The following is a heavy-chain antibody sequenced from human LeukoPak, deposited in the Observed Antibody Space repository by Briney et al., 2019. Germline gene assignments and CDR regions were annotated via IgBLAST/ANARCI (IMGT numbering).Heavy chain of an antibody. D-gene: IGHD2-21*01. CDR3: ARGRGGGYFDF. CDR2: ITPNSGGT. Sequence: ASVKVSCKASGYTFTTYNIHWVRQAPGQGLEWMGWITPNSGGTNYAQKFQGRVTMTRDTSISTAYMEMSRLRSDATAAYSCARGRGGGYFDFWGQETLVTVSS. J-gene: IGHJ4*02. CDR1: GYTFTTYN. V-gene: IGHV1-2*02.